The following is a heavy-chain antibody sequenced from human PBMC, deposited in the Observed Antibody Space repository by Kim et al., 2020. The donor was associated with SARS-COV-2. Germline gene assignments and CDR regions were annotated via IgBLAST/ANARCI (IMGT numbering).Heavy chain of an antibody. Sequence: ASVKVSCKASGYTFTSYAMHWVRQAPGQRLEWMGWINAGNGNTKYSQKFQGRVTITRDTSASTAYMELSSLRSEDTAVYYCARDNRGDFPWGPYYDSSGYSAFDIWGQGTMVTVSS. CDR1: GYTFTSYA. D-gene: IGHD3-22*01. CDR3: ARDNRGDFPWGPYYDSSGYSAFDI. J-gene: IGHJ3*02. V-gene: IGHV1-3*01. CDR2: INAGNGNT.